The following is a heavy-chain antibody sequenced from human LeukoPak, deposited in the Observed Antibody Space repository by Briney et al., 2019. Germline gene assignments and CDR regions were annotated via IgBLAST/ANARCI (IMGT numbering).Heavy chain of an antibody. CDR1: GYTFTGYY. V-gene: IGHV1-2*06. CDR2: INPNSGGT. Sequence: ASVKVSCKASGYTFTGYYIHWVRQAPGQGLEWMGRINPNSGGTNYAQKFQGRVTMTRDTSISTAYMELSGLRSDDTAVYYCARESGDGSGSYDYWGQGTLVTVSS. J-gene: IGHJ4*02. CDR3: ARESGDGSGSYDY. D-gene: IGHD3-10*01.